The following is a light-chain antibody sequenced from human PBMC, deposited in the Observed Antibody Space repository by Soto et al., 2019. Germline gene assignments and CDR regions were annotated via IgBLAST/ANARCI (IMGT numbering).Light chain of an antibody. J-gene: IGKJ1*01. CDR1: QSVSSSY. Sequence: EIVLTQSPGTLSLSPGERATLSCRASQSVSSSYLAWYQQKPCQAPRLLIYGASTRATGIPDRFSGSGSGTDFTLTISRLEPEDFAVYYCQQYGRSPLTFGQVTKVEIK. CDR2: GAS. CDR3: QQYGRSPLT. V-gene: IGKV3-20*01.